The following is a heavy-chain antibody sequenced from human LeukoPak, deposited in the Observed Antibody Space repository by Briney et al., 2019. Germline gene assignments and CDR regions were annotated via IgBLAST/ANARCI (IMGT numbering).Heavy chain of an antibody. CDR1: GFTFSDYY. CDR3: ARVYSNGWHFDY. CDR2: ITSSSSYT. Sequence: GGSLRLSCAASGFTFSDYYMSWIRQAPGKGLEWVSYITSSSSYTNYADSVKGRFTISRDDAKNSLYLQMNSLRAEDTAVYYCARVYSNGWHFDYWGQGTLVTVSS. V-gene: IGHV3-11*05. D-gene: IGHD6-19*01. J-gene: IGHJ4*02.